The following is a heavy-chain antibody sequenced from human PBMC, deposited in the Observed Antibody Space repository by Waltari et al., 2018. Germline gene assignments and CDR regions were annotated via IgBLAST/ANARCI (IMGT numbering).Heavy chain of an antibody. CDR3: ARSSSGWYYLDY. J-gene: IGHJ4*02. CDR1: GGSISSSSYY. V-gene: IGHV4-39*01. Sequence: QLQLQESGPGLVKPSETLSLTCTVSGGSISSSSYYWGWIRQPPGKGLEWIGSIYYSGSTYYNPSLKSRVTISVDTSKNQFSLKLSSVTAADTAVYYSARSSSGWYYLDYWGQGTLVTVSS. D-gene: IGHD6-19*01. CDR2: IYYSGST.